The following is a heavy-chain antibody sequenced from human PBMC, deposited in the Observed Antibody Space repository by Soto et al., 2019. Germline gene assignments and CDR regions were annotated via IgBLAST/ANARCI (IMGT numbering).Heavy chain of an antibody. CDR1: GYTFTSYG. J-gene: IGHJ6*02. Sequence: ASVKVSCKASGYTFTSYGISWVRQAPGQGLEWMGWISAYNGNTNYAQKLQGRVTMTTDTSTSTAYMELRSLRSDDTAVYYCAGWKEARLSYGMDVWGQGTTVTVSS. V-gene: IGHV1-18*01. D-gene: IGHD6-6*01. CDR2: ISAYNGNT. CDR3: AGWKEARLSYGMDV.